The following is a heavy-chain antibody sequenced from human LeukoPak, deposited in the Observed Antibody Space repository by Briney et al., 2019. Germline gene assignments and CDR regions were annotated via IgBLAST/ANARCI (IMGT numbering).Heavy chain of an antibody. CDR3: ARDGQGEYYFDY. Sequence: PGGSLRLSRAASGFTFSSYSINWVRQAPGKGLEWVSSISSSSGHIYYADSVKGRFTISRDNAKNSLYLQMNSLRAEDTAVYYCARDGQGEYYFDYWGQGTLVTVSS. CDR2: ISSSSGHI. CDR1: GFTFSSYS. V-gene: IGHV3-21*01. J-gene: IGHJ4*02.